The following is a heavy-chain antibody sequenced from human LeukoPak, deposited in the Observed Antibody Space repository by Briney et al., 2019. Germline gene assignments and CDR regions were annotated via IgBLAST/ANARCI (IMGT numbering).Heavy chain of an antibody. CDR3: ARGYSSSWYCDY. J-gene: IGHJ4*02. CDR2: IKQDGGVK. Sequence: GGSLRLSCAASGFTFSNYWMSWVRQAPGKGLEWVANIKQDGGVKYYVDSVKGRFTISRDNAKNSVYLQMNSLRAEDTAVYYCARGYSSSWYCDYWGQGTLVTVSS. V-gene: IGHV3-7*01. D-gene: IGHD6-13*01. CDR1: GFTFSNYW.